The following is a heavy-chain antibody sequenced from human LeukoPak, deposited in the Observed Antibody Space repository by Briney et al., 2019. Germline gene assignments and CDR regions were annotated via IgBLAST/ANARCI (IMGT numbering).Heavy chain of an antibody. CDR2: INPNSGGT. J-gene: IGHJ4*02. CDR3: ARDFGSAGDFSYFDY. V-gene: IGHV1-2*02. Sequence: ASVKVSCRASGYTFTGYYMHWVRQAPGQGLEWMGWINPNSGGTNYAQKFQGRVTMTRDTSISTAYMELSRLRSDDTAVYYCARDFGSAGDFSYFDYWGQGTLVTVSS. CDR1: GYTFTGYY. D-gene: IGHD2-15*01.